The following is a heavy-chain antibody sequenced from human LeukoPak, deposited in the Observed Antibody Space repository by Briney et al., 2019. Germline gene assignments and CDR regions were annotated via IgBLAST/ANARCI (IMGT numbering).Heavy chain of an antibody. CDR1: GGSISSSSYY. Sequence: SETLSLTCTVSGGSISSSSYYWGWIRQPPGKGLEWIGSIYYRGSTYYTPSLKSRVTISVDTSKNQFSLKLSSVTAADTAVYYCARQIVLMVYAIRYFDYSGHGTLVTVSS. D-gene: IGHD2-8*01. CDR2: IYYRGST. V-gene: IGHV4-39*01. J-gene: IGHJ4*01. CDR3: ARQIVLMVYAIRYFDY.